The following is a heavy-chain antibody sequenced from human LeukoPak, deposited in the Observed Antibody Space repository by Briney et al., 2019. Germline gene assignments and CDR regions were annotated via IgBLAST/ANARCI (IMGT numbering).Heavy chain of an antibody. CDR2: IRFDEIKK. D-gene: IGHD5-18*01. Sequence: GGSLRLSCVASGFMFSTYGMHWVRQAPGKGLEWVAFIRFDEIKKEYADSVEGRFTISRDNSKNTLSLQMTGLRAEDTAVYYCARKVAVAMDLDYWGQGTLVTVSS. J-gene: IGHJ4*02. V-gene: IGHV3-30*02. CDR1: GFMFSTYG. CDR3: ARKVAVAMDLDY.